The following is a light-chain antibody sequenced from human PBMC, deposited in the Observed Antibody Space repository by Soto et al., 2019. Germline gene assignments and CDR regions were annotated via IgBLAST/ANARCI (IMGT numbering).Light chain of an antibody. V-gene: IGKV3-20*01. CDR3: QQYGSSPPT. Sequence: EIVLTQSPGTLSLSPGERATLSCRASQSVSSSYLAWYQQKPGQAPRLLIYGASNGAAGFPDRFSGSGSGTDFTLTISRLEPDDFAVYYCQQYGSSPPTFGQGTKVEI. CDR2: GAS. CDR1: QSVSSSY. J-gene: IGKJ1*01.